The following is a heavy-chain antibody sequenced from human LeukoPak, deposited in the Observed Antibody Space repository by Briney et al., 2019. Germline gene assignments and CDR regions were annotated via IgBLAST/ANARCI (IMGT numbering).Heavy chain of an antibody. Sequence: SETLSLTCTVSGGSISSSSYYWTWIRQPPGKGLEWIGEINHGGSTNYNPSPKSRVTISVDTSNNQFSLKLSSVTAADTAVYFCARYGGGTYWYLNLWGRGTLVTVSS. V-gene: IGHV4-39*07. J-gene: IGHJ2*01. CDR1: GGSISSSSYY. D-gene: IGHD2-15*01. CDR3: ARYGGGTYWYLNL. CDR2: INHGGST.